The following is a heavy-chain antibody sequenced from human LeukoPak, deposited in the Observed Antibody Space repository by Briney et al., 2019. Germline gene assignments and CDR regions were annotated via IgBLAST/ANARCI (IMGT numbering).Heavy chain of an antibody. J-gene: IGHJ6*02. D-gene: IGHD1-14*01. Sequence: SETLSLTCTVSGYSISSGYYWGWIRQPPGKGLEWIGYIYYSGSTNYNPSLKSRVTISVDTSKNQFSLKLSSVTAADTAVYYCAREITWHMDVWGQGTTVAVSS. CDR1: GYSISSGYY. CDR3: AREITWHMDV. CDR2: IYYSGST. V-gene: IGHV4-38-2*02.